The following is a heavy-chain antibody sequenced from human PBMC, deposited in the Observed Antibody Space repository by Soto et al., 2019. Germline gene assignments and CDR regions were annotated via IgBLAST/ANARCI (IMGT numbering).Heavy chain of an antibody. D-gene: IGHD2-2*01. V-gene: IGHV1-69*04. CDR2: IIPILGIA. CDR1: GGTFSSYT. Sequence: SVKVSCKASGGTFSSYTISWVRQAPGQGLEWMGRIIPILGIANYAQKFQGRVTITADKSTSTAYMELSSLRSEDTAVYYCARDFTIGYCIFTSCYGLEYYFDYWGQGSLVPVSS. CDR3: ARDFTIGYCIFTSCYGLEYYFDY. J-gene: IGHJ4*02.